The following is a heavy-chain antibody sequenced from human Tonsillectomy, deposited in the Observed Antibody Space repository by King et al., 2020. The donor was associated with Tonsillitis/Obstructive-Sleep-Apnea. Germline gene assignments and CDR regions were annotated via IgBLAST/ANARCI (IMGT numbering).Heavy chain of an antibody. CDR2: IYYSGST. J-gene: IGHJ3*02. CDR3: ARDMVLEAGGDAFDI. CDR1: GGSISTYY. V-gene: IGHV4-59*01. D-gene: IGHD2-8*01. Sequence: QLQESGPGLVKPSETLSLTCTVSGGSISTYYWSWIRQPPGKGLEWIGYIYYSGSTNNNPSLKSRVTISVDTSKNQFSLKLSSVTAADTAVYYCARDMVLEAGGDAFDIWGQGTMVTVSS.